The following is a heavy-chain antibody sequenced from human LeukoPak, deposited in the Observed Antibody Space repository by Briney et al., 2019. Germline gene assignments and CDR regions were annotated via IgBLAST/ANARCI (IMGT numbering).Heavy chain of an antibody. Sequence: PSETLSLTCAVYGGSFSGYYWSWIRQPPGKGLEWIGEINHSGSTNYNPSLMSRVTISVDTSNNQFSLKLSSVTAADTAGYYCARGYGRAYYYYYGMDVWGQGTTVTVSS. D-gene: IGHD4-17*01. V-gene: IGHV4-34*01. J-gene: IGHJ6*02. CDR1: GGSFSGYY. CDR3: ARGYGRAYYYYYGMDV. CDR2: INHSGST.